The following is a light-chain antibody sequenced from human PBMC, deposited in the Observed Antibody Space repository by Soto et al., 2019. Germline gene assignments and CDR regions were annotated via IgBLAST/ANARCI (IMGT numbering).Light chain of an antibody. V-gene: IGKV1-6*01. J-gene: IGKJ4*01. CDR1: QGIRND. Sequence: AIQMTQSPSSLSASVGDRVTITCRASQGIRNDLGWYQQKPGKAPKLLIYAASSLQSGVPSRFSGSGSGTDFTLTISSLQPEDFATYYCQQYDNWPPLTFGGGTKVEIK. CDR2: AAS. CDR3: QQYDNWPPLT.